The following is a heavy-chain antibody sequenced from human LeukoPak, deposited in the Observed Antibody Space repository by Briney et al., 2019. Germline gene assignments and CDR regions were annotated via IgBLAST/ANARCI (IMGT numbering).Heavy chain of an antibody. D-gene: IGHD2-8*01. Sequence: ASVKVSCKASGFTFTSYHMHWVRQAPGQGLEWMGKINLSGGSTTYAQKFQGRVTMTRDTSTSTVYMELSSLRSEDTAVYYCARDYVDDIPMIKDYWGQGTLVTVSS. J-gene: IGHJ4*02. CDR1: GFTFTSYH. V-gene: IGHV1-46*01. CDR3: ARDYVDDIPMIKDY. CDR2: INLSGGST.